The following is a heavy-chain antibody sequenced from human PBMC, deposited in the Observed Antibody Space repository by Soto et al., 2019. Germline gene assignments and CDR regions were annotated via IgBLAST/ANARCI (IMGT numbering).Heavy chain of an antibody. V-gene: IGHV1-3*01. CDR3: ARGASSVTTFYFDL. CDR1: GYTFTSYA. J-gene: IGHJ2*01. CDR2: INPGNGNT. D-gene: IGHD4-17*01. Sequence: QVQVVLYGPEVKKPGASVKVSCKASGYTFTSYAMHWVRQAPGQSLEWTGWINPGNGNTRYSQKFQGTVTIARDTPASAANMELSSLRSEDTAVYYCARGASSVTTFYFDLWGRGTLVTVSS.